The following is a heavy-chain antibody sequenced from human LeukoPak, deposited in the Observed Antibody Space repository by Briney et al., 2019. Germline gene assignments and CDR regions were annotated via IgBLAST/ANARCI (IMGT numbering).Heavy chain of an antibody. CDR3: ARPPVEVTLDGFDI. Sequence: SETLSLTCTVSGGSVRITTYYWGWIRQPPGKGLEWIGSIYYSVSTYYNPSLKSRLTMSVDTSKNQFSLKLSSVTAADSAVYYCARPPVEVTLDGFDIWGQGTMVTVSS. V-gene: IGHV4-39*01. D-gene: IGHD1-26*01. CDR2: IYYSVST. J-gene: IGHJ3*02. CDR1: GGSVRITTYY.